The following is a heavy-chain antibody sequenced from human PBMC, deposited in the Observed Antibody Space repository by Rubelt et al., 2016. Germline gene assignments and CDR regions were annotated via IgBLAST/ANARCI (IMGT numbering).Heavy chain of an antibody. V-gene: IGHV1-8*02. J-gene: IGHJ4*02. CDR3: ARSRTVDSSGWYNY. CDR1: GGTFSSYA. CDR2: MNPNSGNT. D-gene: IGHD6-19*01. Sequence: KKPGSSVKVSCKASGGTFSSYAISWVRQAPGQGLEWMGWMNPNSGNTGYAQKFQGRVTMTRNTSISKAYMELSSLRSEDTAVYYCARSRTVDSSGWYNYWGQGTLVTVSS.